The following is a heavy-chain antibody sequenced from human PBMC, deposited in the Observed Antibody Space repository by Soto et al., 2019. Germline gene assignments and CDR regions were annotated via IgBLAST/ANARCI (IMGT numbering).Heavy chain of an antibody. CDR2: ISGSGGST. CDR1: GSIFSSYA. J-gene: IGHJ4*02. D-gene: IGHD6-19*01. V-gene: IGHV3-23*01. Sequence: GGSLRLSCAASGSIFSSYAMSWVRQAPGKGLEWVSAISGSGGSTYYADSAKGRFTISRDNSKNALYLQMNSLRAEDTAVYYCAKDFGQWLGTGFDYWGQGTLVTVSS. CDR3: AKDFGQWLGTGFDY.